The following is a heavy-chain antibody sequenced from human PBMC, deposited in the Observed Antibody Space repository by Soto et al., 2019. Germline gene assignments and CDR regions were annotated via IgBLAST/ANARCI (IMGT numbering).Heavy chain of an antibody. J-gene: IGHJ6*02. V-gene: IGHV1-18*04. CDR2: ISSYNGNT. Sequence: ASVQVSCKASGYTFTSYGNSWVRQAPGQGLDWMGWISSYNGNTHYAQKLQGRVTITTDTSTSKVYMELRSLRSDDTAVYYCARDLTGQEAEYSDYDSRYDGMDVWGQGTTVTVSS. CDR1: GYTFTSYG. CDR3: ARDLTGQEAEYSDYDSRYDGMDV. D-gene: IGHD5-12*01.